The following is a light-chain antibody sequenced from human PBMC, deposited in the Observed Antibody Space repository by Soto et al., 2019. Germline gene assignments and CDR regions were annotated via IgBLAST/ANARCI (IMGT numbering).Light chain of an antibody. J-gene: IGLJ1*01. CDR1: SSDVGAYNY. V-gene: IGLV2-14*01. CDR2: DVN. Sequence: QSALTQPASVSGSPGQSITISCTGTSSDVGAYNYVSWYQQRPGNAPKLMIYDVNNRPSGVSNRFSGSKSDNTASLTISGLQAEDEADYYCSSHTTSSTQVFGTGTKLTVL. CDR3: SSHTTSSTQV.